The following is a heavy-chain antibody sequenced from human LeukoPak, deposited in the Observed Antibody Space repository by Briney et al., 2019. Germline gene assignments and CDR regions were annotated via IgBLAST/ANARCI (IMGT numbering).Heavy chain of an antibody. CDR2: IKSKTDGGTT. Sequence: PGGSLRLSCAASGFTFSNAWMSWVRQAPGKGLEWVGRIKSKTDGGTTDYAAPVKGRFTISRDDSKNTLYLQMNSLKTEDTAVYYCTTDEGDGDFRGQWWFDYWGQGTLVTVSS. J-gene: IGHJ4*02. CDR3: TTDEGDGDFRGQWWFDY. V-gene: IGHV3-15*01. CDR1: GFTFSNAW. D-gene: IGHD4-17*01.